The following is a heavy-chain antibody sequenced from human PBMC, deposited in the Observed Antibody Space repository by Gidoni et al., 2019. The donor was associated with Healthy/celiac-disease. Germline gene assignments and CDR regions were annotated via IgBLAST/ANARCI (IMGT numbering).Heavy chain of an antibody. CDR3: ARAMTYYYGSGSYLPRFYYGMDV. V-gene: IGHV1-69*01. CDR2: IIPIFGTA. D-gene: IGHD3-10*01. J-gene: IGHJ6*02. CDR1: GGTFSRYA. Sequence: QVQLVQSGSVVKKPGSSVKVSCKASGGTFSRYAVSWVRQAPGPGLEWMGVIIPIFGTANYAQKFQGRVTITADESTSTAYMELSSLRSEDTAVYYCARAMTYYYGSGSYLPRFYYGMDVWPRDHGHRLL.